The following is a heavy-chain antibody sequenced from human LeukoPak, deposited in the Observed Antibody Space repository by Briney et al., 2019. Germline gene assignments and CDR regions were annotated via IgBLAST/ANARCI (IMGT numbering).Heavy chain of an antibody. V-gene: IGHV1-18*01. CDR2: ISAYNGNT. CDR1: GYTFTSYG. Sequence: GASVKVSCKAFGYTFTSYGISWVRQAPGQGLEWMGWISAYNGNTNYAQKLQGRVTMTTDTSTSTAYMELRSLRSDDTAVYYCARDGDLVVPAALYYFDYWGQGTLVTVSS. CDR3: ARDGDLVVPAALYYFDY. J-gene: IGHJ4*02. D-gene: IGHD2-2*01.